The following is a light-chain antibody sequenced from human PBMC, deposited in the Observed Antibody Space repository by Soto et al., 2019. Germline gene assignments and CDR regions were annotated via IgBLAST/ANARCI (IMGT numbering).Light chain of an antibody. CDR3: GSYTSSSTLYV. V-gene: IGLV2-14*01. Sequence: QSALTQPASVSGSPGQSITISCTGTSSDVGGYNYVSWYQQHPGKAPKLMIYEVSNRPSGVSNRLSGSKSGNTASLTISGLQAEDEADYYCGSYTSSSTLYVFGTGTKLTVL. CDR2: EVS. CDR1: SSDVGGYNY. J-gene: IGLJ1*01.